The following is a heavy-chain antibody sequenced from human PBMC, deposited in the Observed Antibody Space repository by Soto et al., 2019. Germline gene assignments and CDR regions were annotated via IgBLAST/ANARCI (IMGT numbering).Heavy chain of an antibody. V-gene: IGHV3-33*01. Sequence: QVQLVESGGGVVQPGRSLRLSCAASAFTLSNYGMHWVRQAPGKGLEWVAIIWSDGINKYYADSVKGRFAISRDNSKNTLYLQMDRLRAEDTAGYYCAREGAGAGIPPGGAFGIWGQGTVVTVSS. CDR1: AFTLSNYG. D-gene: IGHD6-19*01. J-gene: IGHJ3*02. CDR2: IWSDGINK. CDR3: AREGAGAGIPPGGAFGI.